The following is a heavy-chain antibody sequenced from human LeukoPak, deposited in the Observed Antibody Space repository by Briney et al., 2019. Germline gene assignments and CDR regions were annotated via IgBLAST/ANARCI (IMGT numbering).Heavy chain of an antibody. Sequence: SETLSLTCTVSGGSISSYYWSWTRQPPGKGLEWIGYIYYSGSTNYNPSLKTRVTISVDTSKNQLSLKLSSVTAADTAVYYCARVAGGSGSYGGYYYYYMDVWGKGTTVTVSS. CDR2: IYYSGST. CDR1: GGSISSYY. CDR3: ARVAGGSGSYGGYYYYYMDV. D-gene: IGHD3-10*01. J-gene: IGHJ6*03. V-gene: IGHV4-59*01.